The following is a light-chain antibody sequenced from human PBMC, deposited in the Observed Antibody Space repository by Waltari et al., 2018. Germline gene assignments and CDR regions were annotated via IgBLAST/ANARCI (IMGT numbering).Light chain of an antibody. Sequence: QSVLTQPPSVSGAPGQRVTISCTGSGSNIGAGYDVHWYQQRPRGAPNPLIYGGSTRPLGVPYRFCGSKSGTSASLAITGLQAEDEADYYCQSYDTSLSVVFGGGTKLTVL. CDR2: GGS. CDR3: QSYDTSLSVV. V-gene: IGLV1-40*01. J-gene: IGLJ3*02. CDR1: GSNIGAGYD.